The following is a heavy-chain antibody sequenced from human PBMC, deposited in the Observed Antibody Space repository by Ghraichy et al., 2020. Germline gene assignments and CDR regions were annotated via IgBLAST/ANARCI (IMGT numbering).Heavy chain of an antibody. Sequence: SETLSLTCAVYGGSFSGYYWSWIRQPPGKGLEWIGEINHSGSTNYNPSLKSRVTISVDTSKNQFSLKLSSVTAADTAVYCCARGRQLLWFGEFGFDYWGQGTLVTVSS. J-gene: IGHJ4*02. V-gene: IGHV4-34*01. D-gene: IGHD3-10*01. CDR1: GGSFSGYY. CDR3: ARGRQLLWFGEFGFDY. CDR2: INHSGST.